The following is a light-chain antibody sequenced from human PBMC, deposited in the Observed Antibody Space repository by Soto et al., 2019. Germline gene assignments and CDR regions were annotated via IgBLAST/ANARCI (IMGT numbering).Light chain of an antibody. Sequence: QLVLTQSPSASASLGASVKLTCTLSSGHSRYAIAWHQQQSEKGPRYLMKLNSDGSQSKGDGIPDRFSGSSSGAERYLTISSLQSEDEADYYCQTWGTGIRVFGGGTKLTVL. J-gene: IGLJ3*02. CDR1: SGHSRYA. V-gene: IGLV4-69*01. CDR2: LNSDGSQ. CDR3: QTWGTGIRV.